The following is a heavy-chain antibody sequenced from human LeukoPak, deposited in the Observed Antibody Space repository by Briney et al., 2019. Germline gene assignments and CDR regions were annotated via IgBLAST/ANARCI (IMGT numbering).Heavy chain of an antibody. V-gene: IGHV3-23*01. CDR2: ISDSGGST. Sequence: GGSLRLSCEASGFTFSSYAMSWVRQAPGKGLEWVSAISDSGGSTYYADSVKGRFTISRDNSKNTLYLQMNSLRAEDTAVYYCAKGVNSGHDWVFDYWGQGTLVTVSS. CDR3: AKGVNSGHDWVFDY. CDR1: GFTFSSYA. D-gene: IGHD5-12*01. J-gene: IGHJ4*02.